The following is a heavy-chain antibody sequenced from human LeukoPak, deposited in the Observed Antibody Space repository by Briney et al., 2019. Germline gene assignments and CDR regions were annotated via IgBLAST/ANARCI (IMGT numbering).Heavy chain of an antibody. V-gene: IGHV3-7*01. D-gene: IGHD3-22*01. CDR2: IKQDGSEK. CDR1: GFTFSSYW. CDR3: ARCPYDSSGYYSVPSHFDY. Sequence: GGSLRLSCAASGFTFSSYWMTWVRQAPGKGLEWVANIKQDGSEKCYVDSVKGRFSISRDNAKYSLCLQMNSLSAEDTAVYYCARCPYDSSGYYSVPSHFDYWGQGTLVTVSS. J-gene: IGHJ4*02.